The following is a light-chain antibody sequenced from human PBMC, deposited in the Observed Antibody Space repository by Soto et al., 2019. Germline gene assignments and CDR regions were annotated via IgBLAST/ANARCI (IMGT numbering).Light chain of an antibody. CDR1: QSVSSY. CDR3: HQRSNWPIT. Sequence: EIVLTQSPATLSLSPGERATLSCRASQSVSSYLAWYQQKPGQAPRLLIYDASNRATGIPARFSGSGFGTDFTLTISSLEPEDFAVYYCHQRSNWPITFGQGTRLEIK. J-gene: IGKJ5*01. CDR2: DAS. V-gene: IGKV3-11*01.